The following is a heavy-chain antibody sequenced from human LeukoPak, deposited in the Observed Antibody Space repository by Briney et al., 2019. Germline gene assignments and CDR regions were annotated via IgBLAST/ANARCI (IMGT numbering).Heavy chain of an antibody. CDR3: AKDNDILTGRDY. CDR2: ISGSGGST. Sequence: GGSLRLSCAASGFIFSNYEMNWVRQAPGKGLEWVSAISGSGGSTYYADSVKGRFTISRDNSKNTLYLQMNSLRAEDTAVYYCAKDNDILTGRDYWGQGTLVTVSS. V-gene: IGHV3-23*01. CDR1: GFIFSNYE. D-gene: IGHD3-9*01. J-gene: IGHJ4*02.